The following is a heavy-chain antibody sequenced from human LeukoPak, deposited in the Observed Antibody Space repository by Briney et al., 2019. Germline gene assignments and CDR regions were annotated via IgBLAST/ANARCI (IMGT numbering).Heavy chain of an antibody. J-gene: IGHJ4*02. CDR3: ARGLLWTFFDY. CDR1: GYSISSGYY. D-gene: IGHD1-26*01. Sequence: SETLSLTCTVSGYSISSGYYWGWIRQPPGKGLEWIGSIYHSGSTYYNPSLKSRVTISVDTSKNQFSLKLSSVTAADTAVYYCARGLLWTFFDYGGQGTLVTVSS. CDR2: IYHSGST. V-gene: IGHV4-38-2*02.